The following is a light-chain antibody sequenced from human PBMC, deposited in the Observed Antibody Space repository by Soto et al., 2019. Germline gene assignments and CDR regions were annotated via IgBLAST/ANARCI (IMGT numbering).Light chain of an antibody. Sequence: QAVVTQPPSASGTPGQRVTISCSGSSSNIGSNTVNWYQQLPGTAPKLLIYNNDQRPSGVPDRFSGSKSGTSASLAISGLQSEDEADYYCAAWDDSLNGHVFGGGTKLTVL. CDR2: NND. CDR1: SSNIGSNT. J-gene: IGLJ2*01. CDR3: AAWDDSLNGHV. V-gene: IGLV1-44*01.